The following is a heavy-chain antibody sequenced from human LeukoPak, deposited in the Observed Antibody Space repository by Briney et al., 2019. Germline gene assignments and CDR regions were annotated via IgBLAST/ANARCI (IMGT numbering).Heavy chain of an antibody. V-gene: IGHV3-53*01. Sequence: GGSLRLSCAASGFTVNSNYMSWVRQAPGKGLEWVSTIYSGGSTYYTGSLKGRFTISRDNSKNTVYLQMNSLRAEDTAVYYCSRGGYDSRGYYYYFDFWGQGTLVTVSS. D-gene: IGHD3-22*01. J-gene: IGHJ4*02. CDR1: GFTVNSNY. CDR2: IYSGGST. CDR3: SRGGYDSRGYYYYFDF.